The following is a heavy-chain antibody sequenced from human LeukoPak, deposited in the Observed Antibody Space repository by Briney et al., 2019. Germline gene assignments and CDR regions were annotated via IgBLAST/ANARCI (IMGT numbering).Heavy chain of an antibody. CDR2: ISGSGGST. V-gene: IGHV3-23*01. D-gene: IGHD3-22*01. CDR3: ANSRNEYYYDSSGYGGAFDI. Sequence: PEGSLRLSCGASGFTFSSYGMSWVRQAPGKGLEWVSTISGSGGSTYYADSVKGRFTISRDNSKNTLYLQMNSLRAEDTAVYYCANSRNEYYYDSSGYGGAFDIWGQGTMVTVSS. J-gene: IGHJ3*02. CDR1: GFTFSSYG.